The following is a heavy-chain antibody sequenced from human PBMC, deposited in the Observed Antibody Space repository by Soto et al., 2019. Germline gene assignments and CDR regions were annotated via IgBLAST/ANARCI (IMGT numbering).Heavy chain of an antibody. V-gene: IGHV3-23*01. Sequence: EVQLLESGGGLVQPGGSLRLSCAAFGFFFRSYGMSWIRQAPGKGLEWVSAISGSGDSPYYADSVKGRFTVSRDNSKNTLYLQMTSLRAEDTAVYYCAKATWGYWYFDLWGRGTLVTVSS. J-gene: IGHJ2*01. D-gene: IGHD7-27*01. CDR3: AKATWGYWYFDL. CDR2: ISGSGDSP. CDR1: GFFFRSYG.